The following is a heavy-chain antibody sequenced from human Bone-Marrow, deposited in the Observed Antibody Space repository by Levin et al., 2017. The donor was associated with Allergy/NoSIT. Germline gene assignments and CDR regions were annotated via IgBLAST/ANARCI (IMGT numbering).Heavy chain of an antibody. D-gene: IGHD6-19*01. V-gene: IGHV5-51*01. J-gene: IGHJ3*01. CDR2: IYPGDSDT. CDR1: GYIFTNYW. CDR3: ARPDSSGWSRDFDL. Sequence: GGSLRLSCKGSGYIFTNYWIGWVRQMPGKGLEWMGIIYPGDSDTRYNPSFQGQVTISADKSFSTAYLQWSRLKASDTAMYYCARPDSSGWSRDFDLWGQGTMVTVSS.